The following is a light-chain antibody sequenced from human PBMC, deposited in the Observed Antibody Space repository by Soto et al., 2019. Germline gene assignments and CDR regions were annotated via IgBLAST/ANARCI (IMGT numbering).Light chain of an antibody. CDR2: RAS. J-gene: IGKJ1*01. CDR3: RQYHNLWA. CDR1: QNIYYN. V-gene: IGKV3-15*01. Sequence: ILMTQSPATVSVSPGESATLSCRASQNIYYNFAWYQQRPGQAPRLLIYRASTRAPGVPARFSGSGSGTEFTLTIRGLQPEDFTVYYCRQYHNLWAFGQGTKVEI.